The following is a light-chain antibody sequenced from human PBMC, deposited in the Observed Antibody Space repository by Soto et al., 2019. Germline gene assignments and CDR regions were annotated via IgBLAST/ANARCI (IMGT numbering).Light chain of an antibody. V-gene: IGKV3-20*01. CDR3: QHYGSSSRT. Sequence: EIVLTQSPGTLSLSPGERATLSCRASQGVSGSYLAWYQQKPDQAPRLLIYGASSRATGIPNRFSGSESGTDFTLTISRLEPEDFAVYYCQHYGSSSRTFGQGTKVEIK. CDR2: GAS. CDR1: QGVSGSY. J-gene: IGKJ1*01.